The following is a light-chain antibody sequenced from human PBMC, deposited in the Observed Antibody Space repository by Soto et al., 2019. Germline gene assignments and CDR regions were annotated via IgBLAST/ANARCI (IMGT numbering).Light chain of an antibody. CDR3: QQYGSSPRT. Sequence: EIVLTQSPGTLSLSPGERATLSCRASQTVSSSYIAWYQQKPGQAPRLLIYGASSRATGIPDRFSGSGSGPDFSLTISRLEPEDFAVYYCQQYGSSPRTFGQGTKVEIK. J-gene: IGKJ1*01. CDR1: QTVSSSY. CDR2: GAS. V-gene: IGKV3-20*01.